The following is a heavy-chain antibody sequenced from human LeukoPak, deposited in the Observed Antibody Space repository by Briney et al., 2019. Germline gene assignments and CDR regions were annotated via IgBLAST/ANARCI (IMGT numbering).Heavy chain of an antibody. J-gene: IGHJ5*02. D-gene: IGHD3-10*01. CDR2: IYASGST. CDR1: GGSLSSYS. Sequence: SETLSLTCTVSGGSLSSYSWSWIRQPPGKGLEWVGRIYASGSTIYNPSLQSRITISVDTSNNHFSLQLTSVTAADTAVYYCARRMVEARQSSATNWFDTWGQGTLVTVSS. V-gene: IGHV4-4*07. CDR3: ARRMVEARQSSATNWFDT.